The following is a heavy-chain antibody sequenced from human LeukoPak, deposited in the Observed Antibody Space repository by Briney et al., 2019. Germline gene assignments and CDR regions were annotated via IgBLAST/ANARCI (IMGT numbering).Heavy chain of an antibody. J-gene: IGHJ4*02. D-gene: IGHD3-3*01. CDR1: GFTFSSYA. CDR3: AKGVSYDFWSGYYGLDY. V-gene: IGHV3-23*01. Sequence: PGGSLRLSCAASGFTFSSYAMSWVRQAPGKGLDWVSAISGSGGSTYYADSAKGRFTISRDNSKNTLYLQMNSLRAEDTAVYYCAKGVSYDFWSGYYGLDYWGQGTLVTVSS. CDR2: ISGSGGST.